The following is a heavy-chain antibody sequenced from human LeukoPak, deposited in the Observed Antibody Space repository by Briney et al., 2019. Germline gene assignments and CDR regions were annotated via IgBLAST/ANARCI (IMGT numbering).Heavy chain of an antibody. V-gene: IGHV3-48*04. CDR1: GFAFSSYS. Sequence: GGSLRLSCAASGFAFSSYSTNWVRQAPGKGLEWVSYISSSSSTIYYADSVKGRFTISRDNAKNSLYLQMNSLRAEDTAVYYCARGSSSWFNWFDPWGQGTLVTVSS. CDR3: ARGSSSWFNWFDP. D-gene: IGHD6-13*01. CDR2: ISSSSSTI. J-gene: IGHJ5*02.